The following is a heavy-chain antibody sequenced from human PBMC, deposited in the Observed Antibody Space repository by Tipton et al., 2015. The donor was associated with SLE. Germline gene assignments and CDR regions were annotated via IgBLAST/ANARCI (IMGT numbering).Heavy chain of an antibody. D-gene: IGHD2-2*01. CDR1: GFTFSSYT. CDR2: IKSKNDGATT. Sequence: GSLRLSCAASGFTFSSYTMGWVRQAPGKGLEWVGRIKSKNDGATTDYAETVKGRFTISRDDSENTLSLQMNSLKSEDTGVYYCTTDRGDIEVVPAAYWGQGTLVAVSS. CDR3: TTDRGDIEVVPAAY. J-gene: IGHJ4*02. V-gene: IGHV3-15*01.